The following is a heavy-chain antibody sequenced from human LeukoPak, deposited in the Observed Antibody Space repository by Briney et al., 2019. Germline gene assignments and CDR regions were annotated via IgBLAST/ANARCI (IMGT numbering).Heavy chain of an antibody. J-gene: IGHJ4*02. D-gene: IGHD3-10*01. V-gene: IGHV1-18*01. CDR2: ISAYNGNT. CDR1: GYTFTSYG. CDR3: ARHLRGSGPRDYFDY. Sequence: ASVKVSCKASGYTFTSYGISWVRQAPGQGLEWMGWISAYNGNTNYAQKLQGRVTMTTDASTSTAYMELRSLRSDDTAVYYCARHLRGSGPRDYFDYWGQGTLVTVSS.